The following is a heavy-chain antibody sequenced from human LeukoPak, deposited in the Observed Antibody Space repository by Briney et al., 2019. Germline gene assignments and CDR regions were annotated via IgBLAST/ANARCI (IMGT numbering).Heavy chain of an antibody. CDR2: INHSGST. CDR3: AGQWLAKVWFDP. CDR1: GGSFSGYY. V-gene: IGHV4-34*01. J-gene: IGHJ5*02. D-gene: IGHD6-19*01. Sequence: SETPSLTCAVYGGSFSGYYWRWIRQPPGKGLGWIGEINHSGSTNYNPSLKSRVTISVDTSTNQFSLKLRTLTAADTAVYDCAGQWLAKVWFDPRGQGTLVTVSP.